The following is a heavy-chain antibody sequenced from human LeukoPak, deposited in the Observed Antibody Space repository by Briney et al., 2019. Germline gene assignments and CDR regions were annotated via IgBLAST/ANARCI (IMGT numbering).Heavy chain of an antibody. CDR2: FSYTGST. CDR1: RGSISSYY. D-gene: IGHD6-13*01. J-gene: IGHJ4*02. Sequence: PSETLSLTCTVSRGSISSYYWSWIRQPPGKGLEWIGHFSYTGSTHYNPSLKSRVTISVDTSKNQFSLKLSSVTAADTAVYYCARRGSSSWYGGIDYWGQGTLVTVSS. V-gene: IGHV4-59*12. CDR3: ARRGSSSWYGGIDY.